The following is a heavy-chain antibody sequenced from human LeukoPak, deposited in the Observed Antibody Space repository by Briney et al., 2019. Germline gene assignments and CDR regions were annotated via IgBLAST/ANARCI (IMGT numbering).Heavy chain of an antibody. Sequence: GGSLRLSCAASGFTFSSYSMNWVRQAPGKGLEWDSSISSSSSYIYYADSVKGRFTISRDNAKNSLYLQMNSLRAEDTALYYCARDLAMAGRDLDYWGQGTLVTVSS. CDR3: ARDLAMAGRDLDY. CDR2: ISSSSSYI. CDR1: GFTFSSYS. V-gene: IGHV3-21*04. D-gene: IGHD6-19*01. J-gene: IGHJ4*02.